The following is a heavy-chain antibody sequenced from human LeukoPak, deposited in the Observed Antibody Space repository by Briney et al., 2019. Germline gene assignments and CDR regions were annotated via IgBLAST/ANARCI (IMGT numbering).Heavy chain of an antibody. D-gene: IGHD2/OR15-2a*01. V-gene: IGHV3-9*01. CDR1: GFTFDDYA. CDR3: AKRPLHYHCNSGPTGGPFDY. J-gene: IGHJ4*02. Sequence: GRSLRLSCAASGFTFDDYAMHWVRHAPGKGLEWVSGISWNSGSIVYADSVKGRFTISRDNAKNSLYLQMNSLRAEDTALYYCAKRPLHYHCNSGPTGGPFDYWGQGTLVTVSS. CDR2: ISWNSGSI.